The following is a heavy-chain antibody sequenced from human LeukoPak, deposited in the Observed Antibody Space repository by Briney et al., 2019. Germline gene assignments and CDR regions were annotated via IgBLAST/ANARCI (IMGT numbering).Heavy chain of an antibody. D-gene: IGHD6-6*01. CDR3: ARVRPQLVLDY. V-gene: IGHV1-2*02. Sequence: GASVKVSCKASGYTFTGYYIHWVRQAPGQGLEWMGWMNPNSGGTNYAQKFQGRVTMTRDTSISTAYMELSRQRSDDTAAYYCARVRPQLVLDYWDQGTLVTVSS. CDR1: GYTFTGYY. CDR2: MNPNSGGT. J-gene: IGHJ4*02.